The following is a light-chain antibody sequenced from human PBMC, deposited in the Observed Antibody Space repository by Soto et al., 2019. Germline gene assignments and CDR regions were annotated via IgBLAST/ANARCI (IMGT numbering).Light chain of an antibody. Sequence: QSALTQPASVSGSPGQSVTISCTGTSSDIGEYDFVSWYQQHPGKAPKLVILDVSNRPSGVSNRFSGSKSGNTASLGISGLQAEDEADYYCSSFTGSTTVVVFGGGTKLTVL. CDR2: DVS. V-gene: IGLV2-14*03. J-gene: IGLJ2*01. CDR1: SSDIGEYDF. CDR3: SSFTGSTTVVV.